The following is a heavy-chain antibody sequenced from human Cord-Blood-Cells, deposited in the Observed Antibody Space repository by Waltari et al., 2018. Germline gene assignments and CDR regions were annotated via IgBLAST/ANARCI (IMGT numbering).Heavy chain of an antibody. V-gene: IGHV3-33*01. CDR2: IWYDGSNK. D-gene: IGHD2-21*01. Sequence: QVQLVESGGGVVQPGRSLRLSCAASRFTFSSYGMHWVRQAPGKGLEWVAVIWYDGSNKYYADSVKGRFTISRDNSKNTLYLQMNSLRAEDTAVYYCATRGPNKEIGLDPWGQGTLVTVSS. CDR1: RFTFSSYG. CDR3: ATRGPNKEIGLDP. J-gene: IGHJ5*02.